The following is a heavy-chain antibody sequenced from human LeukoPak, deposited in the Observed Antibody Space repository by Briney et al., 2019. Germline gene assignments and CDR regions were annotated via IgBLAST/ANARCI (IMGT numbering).Heavy chain of an antibody. J-gene: IGHJ4*02. Sequence: GGSLRLSCAASGFTFSDYYMSWIRQAPGKGLEWVSYISSSSSYTNYADSVKGRFTISRDSAKNSLYLQMNSLRAEDTAVYYCARDNDCSGGSCYSSTDYWGQGTLVTVSS. V-gene: IGHV3-11*05. CDR3: ARDNDCSGGSCYSSTDY. CDR2: ISSSSSYT. D-gene: IGHD2-15*01. CDR1: GFTFSDYY.